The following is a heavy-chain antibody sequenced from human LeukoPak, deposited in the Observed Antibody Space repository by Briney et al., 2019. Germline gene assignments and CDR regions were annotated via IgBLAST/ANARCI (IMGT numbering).Heavy chain of an antibody. Sequence: TSETLSLTCTVSGGSVSSGSYYWSWIRQPPGKGLEWIGYIYYSGSTNYNPSLKSRVTMSVDTSKNQFSLQLSSVTAADTALYYCARLMYGMDVWGQGTTVTVSS. J-gene: IGHJ6*02. V-gene: IGHV4-61*01. CDR3: ARLMYGMDV. CDR1: GGSVSSGSYY. CDR2: IYYSGST.